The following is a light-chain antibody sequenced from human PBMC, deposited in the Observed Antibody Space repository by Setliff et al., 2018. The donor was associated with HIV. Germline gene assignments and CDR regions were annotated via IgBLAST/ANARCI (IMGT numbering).Light chain of an antibody. V-gene: IGLV2-14*01. Sequence: QSALTQPAFVSGSPGQSITISCTGTSSDVGGYNYVSWYQQHPGKAPKLMIYEVSYRPSGVSNRFSGSKSGNTASLTISGLQAEDEADYYCCSYAGRYIYVFGTGTKVTVL. CDR2: EVS. CDR1: SSDVGGYNY. J-gene: IGLJ1*01. CDR3: CSYAGRYIYV.